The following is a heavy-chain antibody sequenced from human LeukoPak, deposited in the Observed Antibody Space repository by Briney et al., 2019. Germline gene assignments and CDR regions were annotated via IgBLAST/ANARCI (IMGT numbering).Heavy chain of an antibody. V-gene: IGHV5-10-1*01. Sequence: GESLRISCKGSGYSFRNYWITWVRQKSGRGLEWLGKIDPSDSYTDYSPSFQGDVTISVDKSISTVYLQWSSLKASDTAMYYCARPAISYYGAGTRPYGMDVWGQGTTVTVSS. CDR3: ARPAISYYGAGTRPYGMDV. CDR2: IDPSDSYT. CDR1: GYSFRNYW. J-gene: IGHJ6*02. D-gene: IGHD3-10*01.